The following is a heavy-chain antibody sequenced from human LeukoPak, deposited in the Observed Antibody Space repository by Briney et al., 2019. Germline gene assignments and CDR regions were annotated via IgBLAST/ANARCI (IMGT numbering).Heavy chain of an antibody. CDR1: GYTFTSYG. CDR2: INPHSAGT. D-gene: IGHD5-12*01. V-gene: IGHV1-2*02. CDR3: ARYSGFDYTLDS. J-gene: IGHJ4*02. Sequence: ASVKVSCKASGYTFTSYGISWVRQAPGQGLEWMGWINPHSAGTNCAQKFQGRVTMTRDTYISTAYMELSRLRSDDTAVYYCARYSGFDYTLDSWGQGTLVTVSS.